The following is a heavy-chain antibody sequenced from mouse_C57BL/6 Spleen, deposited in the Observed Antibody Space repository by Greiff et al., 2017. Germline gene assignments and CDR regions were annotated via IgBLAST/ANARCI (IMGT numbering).Heavy chain of an antibody. D-gene: IGHD4-1*01. Sequence: VQLQQPGAELVRPGTSVKLSCKASGYTFTSYWMHWVKQRPGQGLEWIGVIDPSDSYTNYNQKFKGKATLTVDTSSSTAYMQLSSLTSEDSAVYYCARVGTGSYYFDYWGQGTTLTVSS. CDR2: IDPSDSYT. J-gene: IGHJ2*01. V-gene: IGHV1-59*01. CDR3: ARVGTGSYYFDY. CDR1: GYTFTSYW.